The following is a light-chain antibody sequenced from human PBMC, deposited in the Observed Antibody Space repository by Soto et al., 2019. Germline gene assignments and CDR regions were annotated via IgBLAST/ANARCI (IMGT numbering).Light chain of an antibody. CDR3: QQRTNWPSST. CDR1: QSVRSH. Sequence: EIVLTQSPATLSLSPGERATLSCRASQSVRSHLRWYQQKPGQAPRLLIHDASSRATGIPARFSGSGSGTDFTLTISSLEPEDFAVYYCQQRTNWPSSTFGQGTRLEIK. V-gene: IGKV3-11*01. CDR2: DAS. J-gene: IGKJ5*01.